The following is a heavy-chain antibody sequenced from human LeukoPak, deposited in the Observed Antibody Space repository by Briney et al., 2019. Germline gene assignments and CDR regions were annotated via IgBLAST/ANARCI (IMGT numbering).Heavy chain of an antibody. CDR2: IYSGGST. D-gene: IGHD4-17*01. CDR3: ARMTTVTTFDY. Sequence: PGGSLRLSCAASGFTLSSNYMSWVRQAPGKGLEWVSVIYSGGSTYYADSVKGRFTISRDNSKNTLYLQMNSLRAEDTAVYYCARMTTVTTFDYWGQGTLVTVSS. V-gene: IGHV3-53*01. J-gene: IGHJ4*02. CDR1: GFTLSSNY.